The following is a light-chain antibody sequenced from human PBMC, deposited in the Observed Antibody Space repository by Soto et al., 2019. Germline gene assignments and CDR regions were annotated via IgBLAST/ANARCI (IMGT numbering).Light chain of an antibody. CDR2: DVA. CDR1: SGDVGRYNY. V-gene: IGLV2-11*01. Sequence: QSVLTQPRSVSGSPGQSVTISCTGTSGDVGRYNYVSWYQQLPGKAPKLLLYDVAKRPSGVPDRFSGSKSGSAASLIISGLQADDEADYLCCSYAADLYGFVSGTKVTV. J-gene: IGLJ1*01. CDR3: CSYAADLYG.